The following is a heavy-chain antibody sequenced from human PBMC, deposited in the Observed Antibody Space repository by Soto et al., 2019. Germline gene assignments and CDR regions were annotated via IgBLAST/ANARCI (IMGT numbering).Heavy chain of an antibody. CDR1: GFTFSSYA. J-gene: IGHJ6*02. D-gene: IGHD5-12*01. CDR3: ARDGWLQFYYGMDV. CDR2: ISYDGSNK. Sequence: HPGRASVKVSCAASGFTFSSYAMHWVRQAPGKGLEWVAVISYDGSNKYYADSVKGRFTISRDNSKNTLYLQMNSLRAEDTAVYYCARDGWLQFYYGMDVWGQGTTVTVSS. V-gene: IGHV3-30*04.